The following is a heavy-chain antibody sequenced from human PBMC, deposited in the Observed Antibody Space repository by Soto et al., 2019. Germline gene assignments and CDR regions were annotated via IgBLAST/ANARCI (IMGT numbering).Heavy chain of an antibody. CDR3: ARHSFLTMIVVVPEYFDY. V-gene: IGHV4-39*01. CDR1: GGSISSSSYY. CDR2: IYYSGST. D-gene: IGHD3-22*01. J-gene: IGHJ4*01. Sequence: SETLSLTCTVSGGSISSSSYYWGWIRQPPGKGLEWIGSIYYSGSTYYNPSLKSRVTISVDTSKNQFSLKLSSVTAADTAVYYRARHSFLTMIVVVPEYFDYWGHGTLATVSS.